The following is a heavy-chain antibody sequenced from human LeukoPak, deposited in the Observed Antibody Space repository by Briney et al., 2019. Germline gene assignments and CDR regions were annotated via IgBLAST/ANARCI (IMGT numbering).Heavy chain of an antibody. D-gene: IGHD2-21*01. J-gene: IGHJ2*01. V-gene: IGHV3-23*01. CDR1: GFIFSNYA. Sequence: GGSLRLSCAASGFIFSNYAMIWARQAPGKGLEWVSGITGSGDATHYGDSMKGRFTISRDNSKNTLILQMNSLTVEDSAIYYCAKGMWTAYWYFDLWSRGTLVTVSA. CDR2: ITGSGDAT. CDR3: AKGMWTAYWYFDL.